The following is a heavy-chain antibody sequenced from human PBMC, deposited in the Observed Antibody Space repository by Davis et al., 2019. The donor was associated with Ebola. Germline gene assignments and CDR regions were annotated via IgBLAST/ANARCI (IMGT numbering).Heavy chain of an antibody. J-gene: IGHJ4*02. D-gene: IGHD5-18*01. Sequence: ASVKVSCKASGYTFTDYNIHWMRQAPGHGLEWMGRVISNSGGTNYAQNFQGRVTMSRDTSISTAYMELSRLTSDDTAVYYCARGHNYGFEYWGQGTLVNVSS. CDR3: ARGHNYGFEY. V-gene: IGHV1-2*06. CDR2: VISNSGGT. CDR1: GYTFTDYN.